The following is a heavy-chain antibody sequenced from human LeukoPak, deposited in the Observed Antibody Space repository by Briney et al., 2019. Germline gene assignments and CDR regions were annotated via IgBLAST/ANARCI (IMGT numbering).Heavy chain of an antibody. Sequence: PGGSLGLSCAASGFTFSNYAMTWVRQAPGKGLKWVSAISANGGSTYCADSVKGRFTISRDNSKNTLFLQMNSLRAEDTAVYYCAEGKGGEAFDIWGQGTMVTVSS. J-gene: IGHJ3*02. CDR2: ISANGGST. D-gene: IGHD3-16*01. V-gene: IGHV3-23*01. CDR3: AEGKGGEAFDI. CDR1: GFTFSNYA.